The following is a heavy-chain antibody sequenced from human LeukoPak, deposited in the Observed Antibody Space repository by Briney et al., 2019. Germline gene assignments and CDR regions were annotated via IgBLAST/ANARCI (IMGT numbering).Heavy chain of an antibody. V-gene: IGHV4-39*07. Sequence: SETLSLTCTVSGVSISSDDYFWGWIRQSPGKGLEWIASESYSGTVYYNPSLESRVTISLDTSKNQFSLTMNSVTAADTALYYCARETEKQWQYWGQGTLVTVSS. CDR2: ESYSGTV. D-gene: IGHD6-19*01. J-gene: IGHJ3*01. CDR1: GVSISSDDYF. CDR3: ARETEKQWQY.